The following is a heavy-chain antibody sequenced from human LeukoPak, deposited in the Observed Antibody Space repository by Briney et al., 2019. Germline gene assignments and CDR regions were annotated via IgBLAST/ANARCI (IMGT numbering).Heavy chain of an antibody. V-gene: IGHV3-33*01. CDR2: IWYDGSNK. Sequence: PGGSLRLSCAASGFTFSSYGMHWVRQAPGKGLERVAVIWYDGSNKYYADSVKGRFTISRDNSKNTLYLQMNSLRAEDTAVYYCARSGYSYGYGYYYYGMDVWGQGTTVTVSS. D-gene: IGHD5-18*01. CDR3: ARSGYSYGYGYYYYGMDV. J-gene: IGHJ6*02. CDR1: GFTFSSYG.